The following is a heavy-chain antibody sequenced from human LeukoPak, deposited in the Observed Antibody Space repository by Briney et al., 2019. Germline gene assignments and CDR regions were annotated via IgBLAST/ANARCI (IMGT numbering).Heavy chain of an antibody. J-gene: IGHJ4*02. D-gene: IGHD5-18*01. Sequence: GASVKVSCKASGYTFTSYYMHWVRQAPGQGLEWMGIINPSGGSTSYARKFQGRVTMTRDMSTSTVYMELSSLRSEDTAVYYCAREGGQDTAMVKFGYWGQGTLVTVSS. CDR3: AREGGQDTAMVKFGY. CDR1: GYTFTSYY. CDR2: INPSGGST. V-gene: IGHV1-46*01.